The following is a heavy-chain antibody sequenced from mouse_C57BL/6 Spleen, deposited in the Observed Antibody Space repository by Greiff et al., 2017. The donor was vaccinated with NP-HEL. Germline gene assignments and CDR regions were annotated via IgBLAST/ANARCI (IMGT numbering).Heavy chain of an antibody. CDR2: IRSKSSNYAK. V-gene: IGHV10-3*01. J-gene: IGHJ2*01. CDR1: GFTFNTYA. CDR3: VRDGGSYFDY. Sequence: EVQLVESGGGLVQPKGSLKLSCAASGFTFNTYAMHWVRQAPGKGLEWVARIRSKSSNYAKYYADSVKDRFTISRDDSQSMLDLQMNNLKTEDTAMYSSVRDGGSYFDYWGQGTTLTVSS.